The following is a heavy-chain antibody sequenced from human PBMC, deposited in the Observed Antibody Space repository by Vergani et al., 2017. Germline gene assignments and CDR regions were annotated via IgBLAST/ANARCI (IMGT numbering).Heavy chain of an antibody. Sequence: QVQLVQSGAEVKKPGASVKVSCKASGYTFTSYYMHWVRQAPGQGLEWMGRIIPILGIANYAQKFQGRVTITADKSTSTAYMELSSLRSEDTAVYYCARQSYYYDSSGYYSDYWGQGTLVTVSS. CDR1: GYTFTSYY. CDR2: IIPILGIA. D-gene: IGHD3-22*01. V-gene: IGHV1-69*09. J-gene: IGHJ4*02. CDR3: ARQSYYYDSSGYYSDY.